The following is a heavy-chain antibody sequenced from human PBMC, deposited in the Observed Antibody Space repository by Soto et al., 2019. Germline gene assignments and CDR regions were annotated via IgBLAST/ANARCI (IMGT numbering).Heavy chain of an antibody. V-gene: IGHV4-59*08. J-gene: IGHJ6*02. Sequence: SETLSLTCTVSSGSISTYYWSWIRQPPGKGLEWIGYIYYTGSTNYNPSLKTRVAISIDTSKNQFSLKLSSVTAADTAVYYCARHVRTKTYYYYGMDVWGQGTTVTVSS. CDR3: ARHVRTKTYYYYGMDV. CDR1: SGSISTYY. CDR2: IYYTGST.